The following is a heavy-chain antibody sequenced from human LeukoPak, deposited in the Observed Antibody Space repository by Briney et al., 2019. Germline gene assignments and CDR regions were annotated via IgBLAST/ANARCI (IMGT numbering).Heavy chain of an antibody. Sequence: ASVKVSCKASGYTFTSYYMHWVRQAPGQGLEWMGIINPSGGSTSYAQKFQGRVTMTRDTSTSTVYMELSSLRSEDTAVYYCARDSGGGSVLSYYYYYGMDVWGQGTTVTVSS. CDR2: INPSGGST. D-gene: IGHD2-15*01. CDR3: ARDSGGGSVLSYYYYYGMDV. V-gene: IGHV1-46*01. CDR1: GYTFTSYY. J-gene: IGHJ6*02.